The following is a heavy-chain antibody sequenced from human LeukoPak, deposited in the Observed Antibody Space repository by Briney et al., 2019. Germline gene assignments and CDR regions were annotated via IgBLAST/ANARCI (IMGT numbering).Heavy chain of an antibody. D-gene: IGHD6-13*01. CDR1: GYTFTSYY. Sequence: ASVTVSCKASGYTFTSYYMHWVRQAPGQGLEWMGIINPSGGSTSYAQKFQGRVTMTRDTSTSTVYMELSSLRSEDTAVYYCARFSSSFRGIDYWGQGTLVTVSS. CDR2: INPSGGST. CDR3: ARFSSSFRGIDY. V-gene: IGHV1-46*01. J-gene: IGHJ4*02.